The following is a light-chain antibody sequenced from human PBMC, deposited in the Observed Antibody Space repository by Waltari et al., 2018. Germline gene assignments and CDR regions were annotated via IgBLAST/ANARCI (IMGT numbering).Light chain of an antibody. Sequence: QLVLTQSPSASASLGASVKLTCTLSSGHSSNVIAWLQQRPEKRPRYLMKVNSDGSHNKGDEIPDRFSGSSSGAERYLTISSLQSEDEGDYYCQTGGHGTWVFGGGTKLTVL. CDR3: QTGGHGTWV. V-gene: IGLV4-69*01. J-gene: IGLJ3*02. CDR1: SGHSSNV. CDR2: VNSDGSH.